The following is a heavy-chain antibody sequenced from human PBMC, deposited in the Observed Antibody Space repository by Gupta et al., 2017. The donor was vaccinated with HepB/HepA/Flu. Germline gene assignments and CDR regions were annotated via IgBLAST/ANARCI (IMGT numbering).Heavy chain of an antibody. CDR1: GGSISSYY. Sequence: QVQLQESGPGLVKPSETLSLPCTVSGGSISSYYWSWIRQPPGKGLEWIGYIYYSGRTNYNPSLKRRVTISVDTSKNQFSLKLSSVTAADTDVYYCARILEVSSGWSLYYFDYWGQGTLVTVSS. J-gene: IGHJ4*02. CDR3: ARILEVSSGWSLYYFDY. D-gene: IGHD6-19*01. CDR2: IYYSGRT. V-gene: IGHV4-59*01.